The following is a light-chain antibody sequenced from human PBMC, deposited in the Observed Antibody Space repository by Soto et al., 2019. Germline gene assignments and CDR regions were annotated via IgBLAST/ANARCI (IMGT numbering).Light chain of an antibody. J-gene: IGLJ1*01. CDR2: SNN. CDR1: SSNIGSNY. CDR3: AAWDDSLSGRV. Sequence: QSVLTQPPSASGTPGQRVTISCSGRSSNIGSNYVYWYQQLPGTAPKLLICSNNQRPSGVPDRFSGSKSGTSASLAISGLRSEDEADYYCAAWDDSLSGRVFGTGTKVTVL. V-gene: IGLV1-47*02.